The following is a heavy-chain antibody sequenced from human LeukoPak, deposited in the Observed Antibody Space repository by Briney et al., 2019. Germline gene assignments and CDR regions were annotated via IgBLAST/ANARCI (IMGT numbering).Heavy chain of an antibody. CDR1: GFTFSSYW. CDR2: ISGSGGST. D-gene: IGHD3-16*01. Sequence: PGGSLRLSCAVSGFTFSSYWMTWVRQAPGKGLEWVSAISGSGGSTYYADSVKGRFTISRDNSKNTLYLQMNSLRAEDTAVYYCAKDASKSRLIPYYFDYWGQGTLVTVSS. CDR3: AKDASKSRLIPYYFDY. J-gene: IGHJ4*02. V-gene: IGHV3-23*01.